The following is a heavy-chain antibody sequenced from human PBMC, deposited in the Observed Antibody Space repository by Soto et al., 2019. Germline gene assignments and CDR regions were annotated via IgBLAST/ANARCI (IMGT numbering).Heavy chain of an antibody. D-gene: IGHD2-2*01. CDR1: GLTFSDSA. Sequence: GGSLRLSCSASGLTFSDSAMHWVRQAPGRGLEWVGRIRNKANNYATAYAASVKGRFTISRDDSKNTAYLQMNSLKSEDTALYYCAKEGTTSPYNWFDPWGQGTLVTVSS. J-gene: IGHJ5*02. CDR2: IRNKANNYAT. CDR3: AKEGTTSPYNWFDP. V-gene: IGHV3-73*01.